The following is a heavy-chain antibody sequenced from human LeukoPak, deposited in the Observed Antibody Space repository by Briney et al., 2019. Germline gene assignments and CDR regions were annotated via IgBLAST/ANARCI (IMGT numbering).Heavy chain of an antibody. D-gene: IGHD3-22*01. Sequence: SETLSLTCAVYGGSLSGYYWSWIRQPPGKGLEWIGEINHSGSTNYNPSLKSRVTISVDTSKNQFSLKLSSVTAADTAVYYCARQKGSYDSSGYYYYFDYWGQGTLVTVSS. CDR2: INHSGST. CDR3: ARQKGSYDSSGYYYYFDY. V-gene: IGHV4-34*01. CDR1: GGSLSGYY. J-gene: IGHJ4*02.